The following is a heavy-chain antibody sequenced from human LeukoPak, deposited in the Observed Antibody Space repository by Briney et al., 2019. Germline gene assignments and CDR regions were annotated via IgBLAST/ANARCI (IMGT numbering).Heavy chain of an antibody. J-gene: IGHJ3*02. CDR3: ARFYGSGSYYKLDAFDI. Sequence: ASVKVSCKASGYTFTSYDINWVRQATAQGLEWMGWMNPNSGNTGYAQKFQGRVTMTRNTSISTAYMELSSLRSEDTAVYYCARFYGSGSYYKLDAFDIWGQGTMVTVSS. CDR1: GYTFTSYD. CDR2: MNPNSGNT. V-gene: IGHV1-8*01. D-gene: IGHD3-10*01.